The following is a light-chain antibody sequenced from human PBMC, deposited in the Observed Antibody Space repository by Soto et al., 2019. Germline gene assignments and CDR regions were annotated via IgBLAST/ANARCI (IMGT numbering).Light chain of an antibody. CDR3: QKYSSVPV. J-gene: IGKJ3*01. CDR1: QGIRNY. V-gene: IGKV1-27*01. Sequence: DIQMTQSPTSLSASVGDRVTITCRASQGIRNYVAWYQQIPGKAPKLLIYAASTLQSGVTPRFSGSGSGTDFTLTINCLQPEDVATYSCQKYSSVPVFGPGTKVEIK. CDR2: AAS.